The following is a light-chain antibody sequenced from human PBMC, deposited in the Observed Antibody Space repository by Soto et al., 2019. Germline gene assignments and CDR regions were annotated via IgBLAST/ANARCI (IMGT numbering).Light chain of an antibody. Sequence: QSVLSQPASVSGSPGRTITISCTGTSTDVGGYNAVSWYQHHPGKAPKLIIYEVTHRPSGVSDRFSASKSGNTASLTISGLQAEDEAHYYCNSFRVSHLYVFGTGTKVTVL. CDR2: EVT. CDR3: NSFRVSHLYV. CDR1: STDVGGYNA. J-gene: IGLJ1*01. V-gene: IGLV2-14*01.